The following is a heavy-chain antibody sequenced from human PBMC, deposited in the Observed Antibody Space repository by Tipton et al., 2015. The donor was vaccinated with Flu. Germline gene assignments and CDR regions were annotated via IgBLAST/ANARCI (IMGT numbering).Heavy chain of an antibody. D-gene: IGHD5-12*01. CDR3: ARDRASGYDWNWFDP. Sequence: TLSLTCTVFGYSISSGYYWSWIRQPAGKGLEWIGRIYTSGSTNYNPSLKSRVTMSVDTSKNQFSLKLSSVTAADTAVYYCARDRASGYDWNWFDPWGQGTLVTVSS. CDR2: IYTSGST. V-gene: IGHV4-61*02. J-gene: IGHJ5*02. CDR1: GYSISSGYY.